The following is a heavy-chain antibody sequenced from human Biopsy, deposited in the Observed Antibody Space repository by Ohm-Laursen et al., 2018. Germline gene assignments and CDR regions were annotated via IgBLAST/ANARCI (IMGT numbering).Heavy chain of an antibody. D-gene: IGHD4-23*01. CDR2: ISYTGHT. Sequence: GTLSLTCSVSGGSFTGHYWSWIRQPPGKGLEWIGHISYTGHTSYNASLKSRVTISVDTSRNHFSLRLSSLTAADTAVYYCARESNDFGGLYFPRWGQGALLTVSS. J-gene: IGHJ4*02. CDR1: GGSFTGHY. CDR3: ARESNDFGGLYFPR. V-gene: IGHV4-59*11.